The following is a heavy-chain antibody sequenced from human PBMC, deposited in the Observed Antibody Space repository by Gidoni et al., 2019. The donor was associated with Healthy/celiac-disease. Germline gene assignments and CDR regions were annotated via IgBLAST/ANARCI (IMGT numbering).Heavy chain of an antibody. CDR3: ARGVRIHTAFDI. Sequence: QVQLVESGGGVVQPGRYLSLSCAASGFTFSSYGMHWFRQAPGKGLEWVAVIWYDGSNKYYADSVKGRFTISRDNSKNTLYLQMNSLRAEDTAVYYCARGVRIHTAFDIWGQGTMVTVSS. V-gene: IGHV3-33*01. J-gene: IGHJ3*02. CDR2: IWYDGSNK. CDR1: GFTFSSYG. D-gene: IGHD2-2*01.